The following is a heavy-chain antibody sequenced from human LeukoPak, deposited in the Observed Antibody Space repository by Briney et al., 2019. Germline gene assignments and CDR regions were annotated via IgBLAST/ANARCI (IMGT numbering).Heavy chain of an antibody. CDR1: GFTFSNAW. CDR3: ARDEGSSGPNDY. D-gene: IGHD6-19*01. Sequence: GGSLRLSCAASGFTFSNAWMSWVRQAPGKGLEWVANIKQDGSEKYYVDSVKGRFTISRDNAKNSLYLQMNSLRAEDTAVYYCARDEGSSGPNDYWGQGTLVTVSS. CDR2: IKQDGSEK. V-gene: IGHV3-7*01. J-gene: IGHJ4*02.